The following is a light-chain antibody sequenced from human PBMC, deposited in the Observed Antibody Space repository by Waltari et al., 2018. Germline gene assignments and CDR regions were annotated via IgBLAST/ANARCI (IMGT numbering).Light chain of an antibody. CDR3: QQYGSSVMYT. Sequence: VLTQSPGTLSLSPGERATLSCRASQSITKKYFAWYQQKPGQAPRHLSYVASSRADGGPDRFRGSGSGTDFTLTISRLEPEDFAVYYCQQYGSSVMYTFGQGTKLEIK. CDR1: QSITKKY. CDR2: VAS. V-gene: IGKV3-20*01. J-gene: IGKJ2*01.